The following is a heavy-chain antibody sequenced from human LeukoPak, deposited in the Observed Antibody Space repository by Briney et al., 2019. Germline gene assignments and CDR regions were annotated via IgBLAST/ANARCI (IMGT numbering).Heavy chain of an antibody. J-gene: IGHJ4*02. D-gene: IGHD3-10*01. Sequence: SQTLSLTCTVSGASFNSGDYYWTWIRQPPEKGLEWIGYIHYSGSTYYNPSLKSRVSISVDTSKNHFSLNLNSVTPADTAFYFCARYYCGSGSCPGVDGWGQGCLVSVS. V-gene: IGHV4-30-4*01. CDR2: IHYSGST. CDR1: GASFNSGDYY. CDR3: ARYYCGSGSCPGVDG.